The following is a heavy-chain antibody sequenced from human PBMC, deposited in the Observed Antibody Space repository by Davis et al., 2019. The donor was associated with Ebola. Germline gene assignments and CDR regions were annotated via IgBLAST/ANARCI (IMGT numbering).Heavy chain of an antibody. Sequence: PGGSLRLSCAASGFTFDDYGMSWVRQAPGKGLEWVSHINWNSLTTSYADSVKGRFTISRDNAKNSLFLQMNSLRAEDTAFYYCARDGDTLFKGWFDPWGQGTLVTVSS. J-gene: IGHJ5*02. CDR3: ARDGDTLFKGWFDP. D-gene: IGHD3-10*02. CDR2: INWNSLTT. V-gene: IGHV3-20*04. CDR1: GFTFDDYG.